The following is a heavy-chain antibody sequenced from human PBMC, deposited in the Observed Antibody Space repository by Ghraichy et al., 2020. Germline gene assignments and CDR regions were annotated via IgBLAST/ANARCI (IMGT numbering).Heavy chain of an antibody. CDR1: GESLSGYY. V-gene: IGHV4-34*01. Sequence: SETLSLTCAVYGESLSGYYWSWIRQPPGKGLEWIGEVNHSGSTNYNPSLKSRVTISVDTSKNQFSLQLSSVTAADTAVYYCASHTNVAAAWGQGTLVTVSS. CDR3: ASHTNVAAA. J-gene: IGHJ5*02. CDR2: VNHSGST. D-gene: IGHD2-8*01.